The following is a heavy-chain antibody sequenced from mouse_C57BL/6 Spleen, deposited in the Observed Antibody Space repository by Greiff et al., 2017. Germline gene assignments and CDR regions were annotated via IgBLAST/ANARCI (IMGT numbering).Heavy chain of an antibody. J-gene: IGHJ1*03. V-gene: IGHV1-62-2*01. CDR2: FYPGSGSI. CDR3: ARHGPIYDGYYWYFDV. CDR1: GYTFTEYT. D-gene: IGHD2-3*01. Sequence: VKLVESGAELVKPGASVKLSCKASGYTFTEYTIHWVKQRSGQGLEWIGWFYPGSGSIKYNEKFKDKATLTADKSSSTVYMELSRLTSEDSAVYFCARHGPIYDGYYWYFDVWGTGTTVTVSS.